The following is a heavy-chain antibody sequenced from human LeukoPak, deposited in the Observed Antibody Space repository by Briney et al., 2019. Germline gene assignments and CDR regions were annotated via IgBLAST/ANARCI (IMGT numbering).Heavy chain of an antibody. CDR2: ISSGGEST. CDR3: AKVAPLGSSWYAFNY. CDR1: GFSFSTYA. Sequence: PGGSLRLSCAASGFSFSTYAMNWVRQAPGKGLEWVSGISSGGESTYFADSVKGRFTISRDNSKNTVSLHMNSLRAEDTAVYYCAKVAPLGSSWYAFNYWGQGTLVTVSS. V-gene: IGHV3-23*01. J-gene: IGHJ4*02. D-gene: IGHD6-13*01.